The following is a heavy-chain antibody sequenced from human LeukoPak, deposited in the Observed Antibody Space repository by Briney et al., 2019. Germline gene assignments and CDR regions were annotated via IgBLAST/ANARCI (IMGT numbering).Heavy chain of an antibody. D-gene: IGHD6-6*01. CDR1: GYTFTTYD. J-gene: IGHJ6*03. CDR3: ARGAGSSSAYYYYYYYMDV. Sequence: GASVKVSCKGSGYTFTTYDINWVRQATGQGVEWMGWMNPNSGKTGYAQKFQGRVSITRNTSISTAYMELSRLRSEDTAVYYCARGAGSSSAYYYYYYYMDVWGKGTTVTVSS. CDR2: MNPNSGKT. V-gene: IGHV1-8*03.